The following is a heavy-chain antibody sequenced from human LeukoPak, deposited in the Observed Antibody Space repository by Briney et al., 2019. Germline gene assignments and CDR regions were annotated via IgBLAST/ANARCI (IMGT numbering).Heavy chain of an antibody. CDR2: IFGSGGSA. J-gene: IGHJ6*03. CDR3: ARDSSSSWYSLYYYMDV. V-gene: IGHV3-23*01. D-gene: IGHD6-13*01. Sequence: AGGSLRLSCAASGFTFGSYAMYWVRQAPGKGLEWVSGIFGSGGSAHYADSVKGRFTISRDNSKNTVYLQMDGLRADDTAVYYCARDSSSSWYSLYYYMDVWGKGTTVTVSS. CDR1: GFTFGSYA.